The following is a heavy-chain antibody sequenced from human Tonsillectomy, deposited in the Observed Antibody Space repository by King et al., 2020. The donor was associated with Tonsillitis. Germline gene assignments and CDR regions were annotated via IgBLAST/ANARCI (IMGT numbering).Heavy chain of an antibody. D-gene: IGHD3-22*01. Sequence: VQLQQSGPGLVKPSQTLSVTCAISGDSVSSNTAAWNWIRQSPSRGLEWLGRTYYRSKWYNDYAVSVKSRITINPDTSKNQFSLQLNSVTPEDTAMYYCARDEYYYDSGGYYLDGRFHYWGQGTLVTVSS. V-gene: IGHV6-1*01. CDR2: TYYRSKWYN. CDR1: GDSVSSNTAA. CDR3: ARDEYYYDSGGYYLDGRFHY. J-gene: IGHJ4*02.